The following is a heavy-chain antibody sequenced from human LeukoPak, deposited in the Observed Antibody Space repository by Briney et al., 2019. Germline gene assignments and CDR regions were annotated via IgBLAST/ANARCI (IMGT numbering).Heavy chain of an antibody. J-gene: IGHJ4*02. Sequence: PGGSLRLSCAASGFTFSSYAMSWVRQAPGKGLEWVSAISGSGGSTYYADSVKGRFTISRDNSKNTLYLQMNSLRAEDTAIYYCATYRQVLLPFESWGQGTLVTVSS. CDR3: ATYRQVLLPFES. CDR2: ISGSGGST. V-gene: IGHV3-23*01. CDR1: GFTFSSYA. D-gene: IGHD2-8*02.